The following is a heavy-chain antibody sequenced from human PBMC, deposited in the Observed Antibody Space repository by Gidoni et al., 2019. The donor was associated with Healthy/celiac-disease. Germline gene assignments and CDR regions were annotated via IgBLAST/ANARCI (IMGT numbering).Heavy chain of an antibody. CDR2: ISYDGSNK. Sequence: QVQLVESGGGVVQPGRSLRLSCAASGFTFSSYGMHWVRQPPGKGLEWVAVISYDGSNKYYADSVKGRFTISRDNSKNMLYLQMNSLRAEDTAVYYCAKFEYIKDYDFWSGPLPYYYYYGMDVWGQGTTVTVSS. CDR1: GFTFSSYG. CDR3: AKFEYIKDYDFWSGPLPYYYYYGMDV. V-gene: IGHV3-30*18. J-gene: IGHJ6*02. D-gene: IGHD3-3*01.